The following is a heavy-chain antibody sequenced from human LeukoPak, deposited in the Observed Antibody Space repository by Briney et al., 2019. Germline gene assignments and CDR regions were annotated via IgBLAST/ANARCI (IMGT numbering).Heavy chain of an antibody. Sequence: KPGGSLRLSCAASGFTFSDYYMSWIRQAPGKGLEWVSYISSSGSTIYYADSVKGRFTISRDNAKNSLYLQMNSLRAEDTAVYYCARVGATMVRGVPGNWFDPWGQGTLVTVSS. V-gene: IGHV3-11*01. CDR2: ISSSGSTI. CDR1: GFTFSDYY. J-gene: IGHJ5*02. CDR3: ARVGATMVRGVPGNWFDP. D-gene: IGHD3-10*01.